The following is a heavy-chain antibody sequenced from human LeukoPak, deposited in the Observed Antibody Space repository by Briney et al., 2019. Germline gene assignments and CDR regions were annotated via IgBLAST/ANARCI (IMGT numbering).Heavy chain of an antibody. V-gene: IGHV3-48*03. CDR1: GFTFSSYE. CDR2: ISSSGSTI. Sequence: GGSLRLSCAASGFTFSSYEMNWVRQAPGKGLEWVSYISSSGSTIYYADSVKGRFTISRDNAKNSLYLQMDSLRAEDTAVYYCAELGITMIRGVWGKGTTVTISS. J-gene: IGHJ6*04. CDR3: AELGITMIRGV. D-gene: IGHD3-22*01.